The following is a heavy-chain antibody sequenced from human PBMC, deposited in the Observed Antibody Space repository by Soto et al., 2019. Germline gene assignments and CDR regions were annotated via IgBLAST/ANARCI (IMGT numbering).Heavy chain of an antibody. D-gene: IGHD2-15*01. V-gene: IGHV1-3*01. CDR3: ARGPGGPDGPGDY. CDR1: GYTFTNYA. J-gene: IGHJ4*02. Sequence: QVQLVQSGAEVKKPGASVKVSCKASGYTFTNYAMHWVLQDPGQRLEWMGWINAGNGNTKYSQKFQGRVTITRDTSASTAYMDLSSLRSEDTAVYYCARGPGGPDGPGDYWGQGTLVTVSS. CDR2: INAGNGNT.